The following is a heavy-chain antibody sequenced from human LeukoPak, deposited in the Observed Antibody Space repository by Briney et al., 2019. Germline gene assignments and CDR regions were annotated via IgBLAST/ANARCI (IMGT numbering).Heavy chain of an antibody. Sequence: SETLSLACSFSGDSFSDYYWTWIRRPPGGRLEWIGHIYFRGSTKYNPSLNNRVSISVDTSKNQVYLTLSSVTADDTAVYYCARAMRWTSGPVELGWFDRWRQGTLVIVSS. CDR3: ARAMRWTSGPVELGWFDR. D-gene: IGHD1-1*01. CDR1: GDSFSDYY. V-gene: IGHV4-59*01. CDR2: IYFRGST. J-gene: IGHJ5*02.